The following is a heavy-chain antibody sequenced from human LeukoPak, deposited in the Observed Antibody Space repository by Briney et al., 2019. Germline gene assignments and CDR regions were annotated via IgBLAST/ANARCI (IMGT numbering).Heavy chain of an antibody. V-gene: IGHV3-30*04. CDR2: ISYDGSHK. CDR3: ARGRVLVVAASNFIDY. Sequence: PGGSLRLPCAASGFTFSTYAMHWVRQAPGKGLEWAAVISYDGSHKYYADSVKGRFTISRDNSKNTLYLQMNSLRAEDTAVYYCARGRVLVVAASNFIDYCGQGTLVTVSS. CDR1: GFTFSTYA. D-gene: IGHD2-15*01. J-gene: IGHJ4*02.